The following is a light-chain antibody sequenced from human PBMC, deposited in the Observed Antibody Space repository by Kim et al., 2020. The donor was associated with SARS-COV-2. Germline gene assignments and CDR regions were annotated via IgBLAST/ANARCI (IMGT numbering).Light chain of an antibody. CDR1: QIVTSSY. J-gene: IGKJ1*01. Sequence: PGERATLSCGASQIVTSSYLAWYQQKPGLAPRLLIYDASRRATGIPDRFSGSGSGTDFTLTIRRLEPEDFAVYFCQQYGSSPSTFGQGTKV. CDR3: QQYGSSPST. V-gene: IGKV3D-20*01. CDR2: DAS.